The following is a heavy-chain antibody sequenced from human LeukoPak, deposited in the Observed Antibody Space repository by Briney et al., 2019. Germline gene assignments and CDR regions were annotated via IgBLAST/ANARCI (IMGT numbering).Heavy chain of an antibody. CDR2: ISGSSLYI. CDR1: GFIFSSYS. V-gene: IGHV3-21*01. CDR3: ARDYYDSAGYSSPIDY. Sequence: PGGSLRLSRAASGFIFSSYSMNWVRQAPGKGLEWVSSISGSSLYIYYADSVKGRFTISRDSAKNSLYLQMNSLRAEDSAVYYCARDYYDSAGYSSPIDYWGQGTLVTVSS. D-gene: IGHD3-22*01. J-gene: IGHJ4*02.